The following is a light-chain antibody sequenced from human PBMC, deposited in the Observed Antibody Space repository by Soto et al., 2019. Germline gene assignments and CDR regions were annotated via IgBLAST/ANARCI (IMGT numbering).Light chain of an antibody. CDR1: QSVSSSS. CDR2: GAS. J-gene: IGKJ2*01. Sequence: EIVLTQSPGTLSLSPGERATLSCRASQSVSSSSLTWYQQKPGQAPRLLIYGASTRATGIPDRFSGSGSGTDFSLTISRLEPEDFAVYYRLQFDISPLYTFGQGTKVDIK. V-gene: IGKV3-20*01. CDR3: LQFDISPLYT.